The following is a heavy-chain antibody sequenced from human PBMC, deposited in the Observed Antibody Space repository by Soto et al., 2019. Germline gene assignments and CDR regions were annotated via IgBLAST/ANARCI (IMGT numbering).Heavy chain of an antibody. J-gene: IGHJ4*02. V-gene: IGHV3-30*03. CDR3: AANVDY. CDR2: ISYDGSNK. Sequence: GGSLRLSCAASGFTFSSYGMHWVRQAPGKGLEWVAVISYDGSNKYYADSVKGRFTISRDNSKSTLYLQINSLRTEETAVYYCAANVDYWVQGTLVIASS. CDR1: GFTFSSYG.